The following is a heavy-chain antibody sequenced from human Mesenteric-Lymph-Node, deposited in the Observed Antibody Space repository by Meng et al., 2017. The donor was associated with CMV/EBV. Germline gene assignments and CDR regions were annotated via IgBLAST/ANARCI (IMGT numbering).Heavy chain of an antibody. V-gene: IGHV3-30*04. CDR2: ISYDGSNK. D-gene: IGHD4/OR15-4a*01. CDR3: ARTGVGASARRQTTEYYFDY. Sequence: GESLKISCAASGFTFSSYAMHWVRQAPGKGLEWVAVISYDGSNKYYADSVKGRFTISRDNSKNTLYLQMNSLRAEDTAVYYCARTGVGASARRQTTEYYFDYWGQGTLVTVSS. CDR1: GFTFSSYA. J-gene: IGHJ4*02.